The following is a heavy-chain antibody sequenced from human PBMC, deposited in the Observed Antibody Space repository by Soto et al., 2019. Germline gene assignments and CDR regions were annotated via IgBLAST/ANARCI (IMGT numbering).Heavy chain of an antibody. CDR3: AKVSEITMVRGVSAVFDY. V-gene: IGHV3-23*01. D-gene: IGHD3-10*01. CDR2: ISGSGGST. Sequence: GGSLILSCAASGFTFSSYSMSWDRQAPGKGLEWVSAISGSGGSTYYADSVKGRFTISRDNSKNTLYLQMNSLRAEDTAVYYCAKVSEITMVRGVSAVFDYWGQGTLVTVSS. CDR1: GFTFSSYS. J-gene: IGHJ4*02.